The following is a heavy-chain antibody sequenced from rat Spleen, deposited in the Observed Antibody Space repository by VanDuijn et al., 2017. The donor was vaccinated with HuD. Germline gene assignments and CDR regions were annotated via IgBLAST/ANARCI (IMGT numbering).Heavy chain of an antibody. CDR1: GFSLTSYH. J-gene: IGHJ4*01. D-gene: IGHD3-2*01. V-gene: IGHV2-43*01. Sequence: QVQLKESGPGLVQPSQTLSLTCTVSGFSLTSYHVSWVRQPPGKGLEWMGVIWGDGSTAYNSALKSRLSISRDTSKSQVFLKMNSLQTEDTATYYCARALTRGVMDAWGQGASVTVSS. CDR2: IWGDGST. CDR3: ARALTRGVMDA.